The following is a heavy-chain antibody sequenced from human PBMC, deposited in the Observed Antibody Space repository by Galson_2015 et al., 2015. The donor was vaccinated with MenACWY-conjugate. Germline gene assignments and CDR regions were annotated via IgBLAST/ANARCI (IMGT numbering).Heavy chain of an antibody. CDR3: ARAPKEQRARYYYDPGTCDY. CDR1: SDSINTYF. V-gene: IGHV4-59*01. D-gene: IGHD3-10*01. J-gene: IGHJ4*02. Sequence: SETLSLTCTVSSDSINTYFWSWFRLPPGGGLQYIGYASDSGSTNYNPSLKSRVTISVDTSKNQFSLKLSSVTAADTAIYYCARAPKEQRARYYYDPGTCDYWGQGTLVTVSS. CDR2: ASDSGST.